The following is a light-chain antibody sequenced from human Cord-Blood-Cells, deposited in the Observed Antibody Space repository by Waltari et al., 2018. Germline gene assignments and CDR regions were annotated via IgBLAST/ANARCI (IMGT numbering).Light chain of an antibody. CDR2: QDS. CDR1: KLRDKY. J-gene: IGLJ2*01. V-gene: IGLV3-1*01. CDR3: QAWDSSTVV. Sequence: SYELTQPPSLSVSPGQTASITCACDKLRDKYASWYQQKPVQSPVLVIYQDSKRPSGIPERFSGSNSGNTATLTISGTQAMDEADYYCQAWDSSTVVFGGGTKLTVL.